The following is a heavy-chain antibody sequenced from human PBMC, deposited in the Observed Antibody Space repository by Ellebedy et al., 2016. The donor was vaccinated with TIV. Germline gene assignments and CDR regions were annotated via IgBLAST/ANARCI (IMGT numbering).Heavy chain of an antibody. D-gene: IGHD6-13*01. CDR3: ARDLVAAAGTRGWFDP. V-gene: IGHV1-69*13. CDR2: IIPIFGTA. CDR1: RGTFSSYA. J-gene: IGHJ5*02. Sequence: SVKVSXKASRGTFSSYAISWVRQAPGQGLEWMGGIIPIFGTANYAQKFQGRVTITADESTSTAYMELSSLRSEDTAVYYCARDLVAAAGTRGWFDPWGQGTLVTVSS.